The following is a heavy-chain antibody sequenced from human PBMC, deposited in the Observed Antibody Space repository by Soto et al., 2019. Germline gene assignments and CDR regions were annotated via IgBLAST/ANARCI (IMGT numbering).Heavy chain of an antibody. Sequence: SETLSLTCTVSGGSISSYYWSWIRQPPGKGLEWIGYIYYSGSTNYNPSLKSRVTISVDTSKNQFSLKLSSVTAADTAVYYCARDNADYGGNLNAFDIWGQGTMVTVSS. CDR3: ARDNADYGGNLNAFDI. J-gene: IGHJ3*02. V-gene: IGHV4-59*01. D-gene: IGHD4-17*01. CDR1: GGSISSYY. CDR2: IYYSGST.